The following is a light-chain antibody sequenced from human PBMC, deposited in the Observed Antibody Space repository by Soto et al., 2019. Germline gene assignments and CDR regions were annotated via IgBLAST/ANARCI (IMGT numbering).Light chain of an antibody. CDR2: AAS. CDR3: QQNFSIPIT. V-gene: IGKV1-39*01. J-gene: IGKJ5*01. CDR1: QSISTY. Sequence: IWMTQSPSLLSASTGDRVTITCRASQSISTYLNWYHQKPGKAPDLLIYAASSLKSGVPSRFSGSGSGTHFTLTITGLQPADFATYYCQQNFSIPITFGQGTRLEI.